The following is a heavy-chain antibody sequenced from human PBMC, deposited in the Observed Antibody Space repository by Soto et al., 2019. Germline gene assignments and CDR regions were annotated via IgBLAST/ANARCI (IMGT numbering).Heavy chain of an antibody. CDR2: INPSGGST. D-gene: IGHD2-2*01. CDR1: GYTFTSYY. Sequence: ASAKVCWKASGYTFTSYYMHWVRQATGQGLEWMGIINPSGGSTSYAQKFQGRVTMTRDTSTSTVYMELSSLRSEDTAVYYCARAGLSSAMPSFDPWGQGTLVTVS. CDR3: ARAGLSSAMPSFDP. J-gene: IGHJ5*02. V-gene: IGHV1-46*01.